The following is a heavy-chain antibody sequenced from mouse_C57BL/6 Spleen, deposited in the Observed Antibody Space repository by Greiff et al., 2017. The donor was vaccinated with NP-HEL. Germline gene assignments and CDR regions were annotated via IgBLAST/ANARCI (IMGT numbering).Heavy chain of an antibody. CDR1: GYTFTSYW. Sequence: EVQLQQSGTVLARPGASVKMSCKTSGYTFTSYWMHWVNQRPGQGLEWIGAIYPGNSDTSYNQKFKGKAKLTAVTSASTAYMELSSLTNEDSAVYYCARGGSSGYDGLAYWGQGTLVTVSA. J-gene: IGHJ3*01. CDR2: IYPGNSDT. V-gene: IGHV1-5*01. D-gene: IGHD3-2*02. CDR3: ARGGSSGYDGLAY.